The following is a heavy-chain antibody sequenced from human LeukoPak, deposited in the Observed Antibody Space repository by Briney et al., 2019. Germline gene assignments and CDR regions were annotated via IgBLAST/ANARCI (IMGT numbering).Heavy chain of an antibody. CDR3: VKGPYYSDSSGYYNLDY. CDR1: GFTFDDYA. CDR2: ISWNSGSI. J-gene: IGHJ4*02. D-gene: IGHD3-22*01. V-gene: IGHV3-9*01. Sequence: GGSLRLSCAASGFTFDDYAMHWVRQSPGKGLEWVSGISWNSGSIGYADSVKGRFTISRDNAKNSLYLQMNSLRAEDTALYYCVKGPYYSDSSGYYNLDYWGQGTLVTVSS.